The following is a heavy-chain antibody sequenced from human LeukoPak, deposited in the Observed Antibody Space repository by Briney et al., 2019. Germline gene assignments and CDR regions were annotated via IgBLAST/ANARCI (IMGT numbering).Heavy chain of an antibody. CDR1: GGTFSSYA. Sequence: ASVKVSCKASGGTFSSYAISWVRQAPGQGLEWMGGIILIFGTANYAQKFQGRVTITTDESTSTAYMELSSLRSEDTAVYYCARDAAEDPYYDILTGYYPINWFDPWGQGTLVTVSS. V-gene: IGHV1-69*05. J-gene: IGHJ5*02. CDR2: IILIFGTA. CDR3: ARDAAEDPYYDILTGYYPINWFDP. D-gene: IGHD3-9*01.